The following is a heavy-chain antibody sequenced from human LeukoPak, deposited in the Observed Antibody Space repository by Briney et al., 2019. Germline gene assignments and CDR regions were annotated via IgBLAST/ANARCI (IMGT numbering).Heavy chain of an antibody. CDR2: INPNSCGT. J-gene: IGHJ4*02. D-gene: IGHD3-10*01. CDR1: GYTFTGYY. V-gene: IGHV1-2*02. CDR3: ARVPHMVRGDWSFDY. Sequence: ASVEVSCNASGYTFTGYYKHWVRQAPGQGLEWMGWINPNSCGTNYAQKFQGRVTMTRDTSISTAYMELSRLRSDDTAVYYCARVPHMVRGDWSFDYWGQGTPVTVSS.